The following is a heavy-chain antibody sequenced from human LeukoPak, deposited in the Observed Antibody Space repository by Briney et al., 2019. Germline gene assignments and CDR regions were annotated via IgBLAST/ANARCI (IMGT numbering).Heavy chain of an antibody. D-gene: IGHD2-2*02. CDR3: ARTLIVVVPAAIVLDP. CDR1: GYPFTTYD. CDR2: MNPNSGNT. J-gene: IGHJ5*02. V-gene: IGHV1-8*03. Sequence: ASVKVSCKASGYPFTTYDINWVRQATGQGLEWMGWMNPNSGNTGYAQKFQGRVTITRNTSISTAYMELSSLRSEDTAVYYCARTLIVVVPAAIVLDPWGQGTLVTVSS.